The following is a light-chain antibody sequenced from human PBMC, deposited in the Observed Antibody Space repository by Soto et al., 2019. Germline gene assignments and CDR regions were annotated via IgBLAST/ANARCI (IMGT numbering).Light chain of an antibody. V-gene: IGKV3-15*01. CDR1: QSVSSN. CDR3: PQYNNWPPT. Sequence: EIVMTQSPATLSVSPGERATLSCRASQSVSSNLAWYQQKPGQAPRLLIYGASTRATGIPARFSGSGSGTEFTLTISSLQSVDFAVYYCPQYNNWPPTFGQGTKV. CDR2: GAS. J-gene: IGKJ1*01.